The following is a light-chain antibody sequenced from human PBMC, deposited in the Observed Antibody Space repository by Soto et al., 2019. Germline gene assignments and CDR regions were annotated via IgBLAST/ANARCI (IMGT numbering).Light chain of an antibody. CDR1: QGIGDE. V-gene: IGKV1-6*01. CDR2: GAS. Sequence: AIQMTQSPSSLSASVGDRVTITCRASQGIGDELGWYQQKPGKAPRLLVYGASTLQSGVPSRFSGSGSGTDFTLTISSLQHEDFATYFCLRDYNFPWTFGQGTKVEV. CDR3: LRDYNFPWT. J-gene: IGKJ1*01.